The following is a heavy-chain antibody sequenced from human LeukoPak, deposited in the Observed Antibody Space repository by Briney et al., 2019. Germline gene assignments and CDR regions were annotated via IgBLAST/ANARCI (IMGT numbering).Heavy chain of an antibody. Sequence: PSETLSLTCAVYGGSFSGYYWTWIRQPPGKGLEWIGEINHSGSTNYNPSLKSRVTISVDTSKNQFSLKVSSVTAADTAVYYCARGRETDYGDYYRVTSFDYWGQGTLVTVSS. CDR3: ARGRETDYGDYYRVTSFDY. J-gene: IGHJ4*02. V-gene: IGHV4-34*01. CDR1: GGSFSGYY. D-gene: IGHD4-17*01. CDR2: INHSGST.